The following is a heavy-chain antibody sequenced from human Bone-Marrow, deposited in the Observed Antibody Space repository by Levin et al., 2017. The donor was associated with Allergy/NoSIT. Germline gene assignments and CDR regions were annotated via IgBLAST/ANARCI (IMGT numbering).Heavy chain of an antibody. D-gene: IGHD2-2*01. V-gene: IGHV1-18*01. CDR1: GYTFNSYA. J-gene: IGHJ5*02. CDR2: INTYNGNT. CDR3: ARVGCSSTSCYVGNWFDT. Sequence: GASVKVSCKASGYTFNSYALSWVRQAPGQGLEWLAWINTYNGNTNYAQKVQGRVTLTTDTSTNTAYMELRSLRSDDTAVYYCARVGCSSTSCYVGNWFDTWGQGTLVTVSS.